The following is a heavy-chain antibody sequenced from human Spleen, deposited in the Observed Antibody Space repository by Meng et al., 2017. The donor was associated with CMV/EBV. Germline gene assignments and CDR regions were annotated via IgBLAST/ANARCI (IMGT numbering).Heavy chain of an antibody. Sequence: GSLRLSCTVYGGSFSDYSWSWIRQPPGKGLEWIGVITHSGNTNYNPSLKSRVTISVDTSKKQASLKLSSVTAADTAVYFCARDRVRRYSSSIVYYGLDVWGQGTTVTVSS. CDR1: GGSFSDYS. CDR2: ITHSGNT. D-gene: IGHD6-6*01. CDR3: ARDRVRRYSSSIVYYGLDV. J-gene: IGHJ6*02. V-gene: IGHV4-34*01.